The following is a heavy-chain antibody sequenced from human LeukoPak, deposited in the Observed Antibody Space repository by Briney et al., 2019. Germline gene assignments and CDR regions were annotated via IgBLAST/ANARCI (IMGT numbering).Heavy chain of an antibody. Sequence: HPGGSLRLSCAASGFDLSTYEMSWVRHAPGKGLEWIADITISGHTKNYADSVKGRFTISRDNARTSLYLQMNSLRVEDTGVYYCARGDPHADLWGQGTLVTVSS. CDR3: ARGDPHADL. CDR2: ITISGHTK. J-gene: IGHJ5*02. CDR1: GFDLSTYE. V-gene: IGHV3-48*03.